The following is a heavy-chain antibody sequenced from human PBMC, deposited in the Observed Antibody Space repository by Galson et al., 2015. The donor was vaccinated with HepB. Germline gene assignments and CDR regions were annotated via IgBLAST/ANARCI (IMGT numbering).Heavy chain of an antibody. J-gene: IGHJ6*02. V-gene: IGHV4-4*07. Sequence: LSLTCAVYGGSFSGYYWSWIRQPAGKGLEWIGRIYTSGSTNYNPSLKSRVTISVDTSKNQFSLKLSSVTAADTAVYYCARERGYCSSTSCYISATYHYYYGMDVWGQGTTVTVSS. D-gene: IGHD2-2*01. CDR2: IYTSGST. CDR1: GGSFSGYY. CDR3: ARERGYCSSTSCYISATYHYYYGMDV.